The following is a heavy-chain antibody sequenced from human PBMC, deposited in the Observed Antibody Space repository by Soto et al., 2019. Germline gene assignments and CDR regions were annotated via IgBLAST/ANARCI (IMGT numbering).Heavy chain of an antibody. J-gene: IGHJ4*02. CDR1: GGSISSYY. V-gene: IGHV4-59*01. Sequence: QVQLQESGPGLVKPSETLSLTCTVSGGSISSYYWSWIRQPPGKGLEWIRYIYYSGSTNYNPSLESRVTISVDTSKNQFSLKLSSVSAADRAVDYCAGGIGWYGPLGYWGQGTLVTVSS. CDR2: IYYSGST. D-gene: IGHD6-19*01. CDR3: AGGIGWYGPLGY.